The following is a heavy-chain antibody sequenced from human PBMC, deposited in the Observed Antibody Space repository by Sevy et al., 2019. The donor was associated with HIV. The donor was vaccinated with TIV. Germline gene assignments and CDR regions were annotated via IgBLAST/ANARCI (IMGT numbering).Heavy chain of an antibody. D-gene: IGHD1-1*01. Sequence: GGSLRLSCAASGFAFSNYYAMYWVRQAPGKGLKWVALISYDGNDKYYADSVKGRFTISRDNFKNTLYLQMNSLTAEDTAVYDWARSRANDVDNCFFYAMDVWGQGTTVTVSS. CDR1: GFAFSNYYA. CDR3: ARSRANDVDNCFFYAMDV. CDR2: ISYDGNDK. V-gene: IGHV3-30-3*01. J-gene: IGHJ6*02.